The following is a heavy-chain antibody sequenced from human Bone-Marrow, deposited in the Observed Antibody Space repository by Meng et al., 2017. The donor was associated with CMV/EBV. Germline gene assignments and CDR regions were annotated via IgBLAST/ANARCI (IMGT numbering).Heavy chain of an antibody. J-gene: IGHJ4*02. V-gene: IGHV4-59*01. CDR2: IYYSGST. CDR1: GGSISSYY. Sequence: GSLRLSCTVSGGSISSYYWSWIRQPPGKGLEWIGYIYYSGSTNYNPFLKSRVTISVDTSKNQFSLKLSSVTAADTAVYYCARYPRDYGDYMDYWGQGKLVTVSS. D-gene: IGHD4-17*01. CDR3: ARYPRDYGDYMDY.